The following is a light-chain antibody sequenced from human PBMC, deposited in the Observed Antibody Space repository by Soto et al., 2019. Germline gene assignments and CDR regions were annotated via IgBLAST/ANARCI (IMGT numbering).Light chain of an antibody. Sequence: QSVLTQPASVSGSPGQSITISCTGTSSDVGGYNYVSWYQQHPGKAPKLMIYDVSNRPSGVSNRFSGSKSGNTASLTISGLQAEDEADYYCSSYTSSNILEWVFGGGTKLTVL. CDR3: SSYTSSNILEWV. CDR2: DVS. J-gene: IGLJ3*02. CDR1: SSDVGGYNY. V-gene: IGLV2-14*01.